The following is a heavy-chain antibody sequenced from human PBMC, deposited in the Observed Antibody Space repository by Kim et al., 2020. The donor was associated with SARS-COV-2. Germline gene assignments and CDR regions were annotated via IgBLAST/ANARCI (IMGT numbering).Heavy chain of an antibody. Sequence: SETLSLTCTVSGGSISSGSYYWSWIRQPAGKGLEWIGRIYTSGSTNYNPSLKSRVTISVDTSKNQFSLKLSSVTAADTAVYYCARGPSLGYSYKGLDYWGQGTLVTVSS. D-gene: IGHD5-18*01. CDR2: IYTSGST. J-gene: IGHJ4*02. V-gene: IGHV4-61*02. CDR1: GGSISSGSYY. CDR3: ARGPSLGYSYKGLDY.